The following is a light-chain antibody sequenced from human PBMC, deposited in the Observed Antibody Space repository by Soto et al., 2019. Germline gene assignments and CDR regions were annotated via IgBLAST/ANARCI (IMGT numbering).Light chain of an antibody. V-gene: IGLV2-14*02. J-gene: IGLJ1*01. CDR1: SDVGSYNL. Sequence: SDVGSYNLVSWYQQHPGKAPKLMIYEVSKRPSGVSNRFSGSKSGNTASLTVSGLQAEDEADYYCSSYAGSNNYVFGTGTKVTVL. CDR3: SSYAGSNNYV. CDR2: EVS.